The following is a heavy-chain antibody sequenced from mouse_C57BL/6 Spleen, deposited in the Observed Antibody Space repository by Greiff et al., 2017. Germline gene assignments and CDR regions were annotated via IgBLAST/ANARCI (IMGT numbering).Heavy chain of an antibody. CDR3: TREDYYGSRNYFDY. CDR1: GYTFTDYE. J-gene: IGHJ2*01. D-gene: IGHD1-1*01. CDR2: IDPETGGT. V-gene: IGHV1-15*01. Sequence: QVQLKESGAELVRPGASVTLSCKASGYTFTDYEMHWVKQTPVHGLEWIGAIDPETGGTAYNQKFKGKAILTADKSSSTAYMELRILTSEDSAVYYCTREDYYGSRNYFDYWGKGTTLTVSS.